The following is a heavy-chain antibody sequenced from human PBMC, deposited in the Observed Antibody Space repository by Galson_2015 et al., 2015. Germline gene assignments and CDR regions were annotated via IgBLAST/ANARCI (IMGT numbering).Heavy chain of an antibody. Sequence: SLRLSCAASGFTFNSYAMSWVRQAPGKGLEWVSGISGTGGSRWYADSVKGRFTISRDTSKNTLYLQMNSLRAEDTAVYFCAKESYGDGSGGRFSVSYYYYYIDACRQRNSVT. D-gene: IGHD2-21*01. CDR1: GFTFNSYA. CDR3: AKESYGDGSGGRFSVSYYYYYIDA. V-gene: IGHV3-23*01. CDR2: ISGTGGSR. J-gene: IGHJ6*03.